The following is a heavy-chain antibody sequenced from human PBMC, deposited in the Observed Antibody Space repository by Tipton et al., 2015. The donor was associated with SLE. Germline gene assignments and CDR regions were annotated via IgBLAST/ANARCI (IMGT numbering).Heavy chain of an antibody. CDR3: ARGFPEQLSLPYFDH. Sequence: TLSLTCTVSGGSISSSSYSWGWIRQPPGKGLEWIGRVFISGTTNINPSLKSRVRMSVDASKSQISLNLASVTAADTAVYYCARGFPEQLSLPYFDHWGQGALVTVSS. J-gene: IGHJ4*02. CDR1: GGSISSSSYS. D-gene: IGHD1-1*01. V-gene: IGHV4-39*07. CDR2: VFISGTT.